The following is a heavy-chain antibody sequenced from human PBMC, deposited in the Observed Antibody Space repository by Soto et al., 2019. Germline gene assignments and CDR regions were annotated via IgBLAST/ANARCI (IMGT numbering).Heavy chain of an antibody. Sequence: ASLKVSCKASGYIFTSYYMHWVRQAPGQGLEWMGIINPSGGSTSCAQKFQGRVTMTRDTSTSTVYMELSSLRSEDTAVYYCARGRELRSPIDYWGQGTLVTVSS. D-gene: IGHD3-3*01. J-gene: IGHJ4*02. CDR1: GYIFTSYY. CDR2: INPSGGST. CDR3: ARGRELRSPIDY. V-gene: IGHV1-46*01.